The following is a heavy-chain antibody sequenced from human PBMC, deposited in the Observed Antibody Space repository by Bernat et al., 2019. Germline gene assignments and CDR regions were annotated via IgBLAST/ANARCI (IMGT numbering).Heavy chain of an antibody. J-gene: IGHJ5*02. D-gene: IGHD6-6*01. CDR2: ISSSGSTI. V-gene: IGHV3-48*03. CDR1: GFTFSSYE. CDR3: ARDRVEARSGGWFDP. Sequence: EVQLVESGGGLVQPGGSLRLSCAASGFTFSSYEMNWVRQAPGKGLEWVSYISSSGSTIYYADSVKGRFTISRDNAKNSLYLQMNSLRAEDTAVYYCARDRVEARSGGWFDPWGQGTLVTVSS.